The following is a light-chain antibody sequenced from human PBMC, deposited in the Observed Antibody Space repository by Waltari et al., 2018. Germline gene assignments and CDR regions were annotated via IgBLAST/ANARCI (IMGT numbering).Light chain of an antibody. CDR3: QQYYGNPLT. CDR2: AAS. V-gene: IGKV1-8*01. Sequence: AIRMTQSPSSFSASTGDRVTITCRASQGISSYLAWYQQKPGKAPKLLISAASTLQSGVPSRFSGSGSGTDFTLTISRLQSEDFATYYCQQYYGNPLTFGGGTTVEIK. CDR1: QGISSY. J-gene: IGKJ4*01.